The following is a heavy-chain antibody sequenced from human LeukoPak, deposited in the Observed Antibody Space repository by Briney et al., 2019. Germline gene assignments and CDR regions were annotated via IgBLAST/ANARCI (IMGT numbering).Heavy chain of an antibody. CDR2: ISTYNGNT. D-gene: IGHD5-12*01. J-gene: IGHJ6*03. Sequence: GASVKVSCKASGYTFTSYGINWVRQAPGQGLEWMGWISTYNGNTNYPQKFQGRVTMTTDTSTSTAYMELSSLRSEDTAVYYCATHSPEWRYSGYYNYYYIDVWGKGTTVTVSS. CDR3: ATHSPEWRYSGYYNYYYIDV. V-gene: IGHV1-18*01. CDR1: GYTFTSYG.